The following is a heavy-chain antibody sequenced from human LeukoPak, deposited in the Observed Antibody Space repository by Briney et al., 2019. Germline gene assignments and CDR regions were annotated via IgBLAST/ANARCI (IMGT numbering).Heavy chain of an antibody. CDR2: IYYSGHT. V-gene: IGHV4-39*01. D-gene: IGHD3-3*01. CDR3: ARHRRDHDFWSGSNPTDYYYYMDV. CDR1: GGSISSRNYY. J-gene: IGHJ6*03. Sequence: PSETLYLTCTVSGGSISSRNYYWGWIRQPQGNGLEWIGTIYYSGHTYYNPSLKSRVTIFVDTSQNQFSLKLSSVTAADTAVYYCARHRRDHDFWSGSNPTDYYYYMDVWGKGTSVTVSS.